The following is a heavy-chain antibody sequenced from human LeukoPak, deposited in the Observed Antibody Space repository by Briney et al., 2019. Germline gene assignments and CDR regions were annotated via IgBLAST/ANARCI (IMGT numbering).Heavy chain of an antibody. CDR1: GGSISSYY. CDR2: IYYSGST. Sequence: KPSETLSITCTVSGGSISSYYWSWIRQPPGKGLEWIGYIYYSGSTNYNPSLKSRVTISVDTSKNQFSLKLSSVTAADTAVYYCARTRYYYDSSGYYYYGMDVWGQGTTVTVSS. CDR3: ARTRYYYDSSGYYYYGMDV. D-gene: IGHD3-22*01. V-gene: IGHV4-59*01. J-gene: IGHJ6*02.